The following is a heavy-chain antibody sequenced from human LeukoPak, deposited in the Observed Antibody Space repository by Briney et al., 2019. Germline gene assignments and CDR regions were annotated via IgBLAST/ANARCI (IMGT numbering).Heavy chain of an antibody. CDR2: ISSSSSTI. J-gene: IGHJ4*02. V-gene: IGHV3-48*01. Sequence: GRSLRLSCAASGFTFSSYSMNWVRQAPGKGLEWVSYISSSSSTIYYADPVKGRFTISRDNAKSSLYLQMNSLRAEDTAVYYCARPGYSGYDAPSHFDYWGQGTLVTVSS. CDR1: GFTFSSYS. D-gene: IGHD5-12*01. CDR3: ARPGYSGYDAPSHFDY.